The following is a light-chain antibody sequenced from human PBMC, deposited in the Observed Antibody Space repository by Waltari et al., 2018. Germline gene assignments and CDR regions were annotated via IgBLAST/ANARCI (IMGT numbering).Light chain of an antibody. CDR2: GAS. Sequence: DIQMTQSPSSLSASVGDRVTITFRSSQDISHYLMWYQQKLEKSPKLLIYGASILETGVPSRFSGSGSGTDFTFTISSLQPEDIATYFCQQYDNLRTFGQGTKLEIK. V-gene: IGKV1-33*01. CDR3: QQYDNLRT. J-gene: IGKJ2*01. CDR1: QDISHY.